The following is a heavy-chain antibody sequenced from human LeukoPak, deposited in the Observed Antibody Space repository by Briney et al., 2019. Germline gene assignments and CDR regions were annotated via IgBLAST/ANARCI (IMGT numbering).Heavy chain of an antibody. CDR3: ASQGLRGPAY. J-gene: IGHJ4*02. CDR1: GGSISSGGYY. CDR2: IYYSGST. Sequence: SETLSLTCTVSGGSISSGGYYWSWIRQHPGKGLEWIGYIYYSGSTYYNPSLKSRVTISVDTSKNQFSLKLSSVTAADTAVYYRASQGLRGPAYWGQGTLVTVSS. V-gene: IGHV4-31*03.